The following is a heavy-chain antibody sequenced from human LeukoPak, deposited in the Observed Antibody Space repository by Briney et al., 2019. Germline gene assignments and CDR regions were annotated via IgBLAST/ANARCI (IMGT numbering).Heavy chain of an antibody. V-gene: IGHV1-58*01. CDR3: AAEGRPTVVTFRKGAVDL. D-gene: IGHD4-23*01. CDR2: IVVGSGNT. Sequence: SVKVSCKASGFTFTSSAVQWVRQARGQRLEWIGWIVVGSGNTNYAQKFQERVTITRDMSTSTVYMELSSLRSEDTAVYYCAAEGRPTVVTFRKGAVDLWGQGTTVTVSS. J-gene: IGHJ3*01. CDR1: GFTFTSSA.